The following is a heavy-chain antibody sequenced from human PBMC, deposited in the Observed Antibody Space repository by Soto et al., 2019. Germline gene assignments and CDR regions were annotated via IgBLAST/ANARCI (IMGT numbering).Heavy chain of an antibody. CDR3: VKGGWLDF. Sequence: PGWSLRLSCAASGFTCSTFEMSWVRQAPGRGLEWVSFISDDSSRTYYADAVKGRFTISRDNSKHTLYLQMNSLTAEDTAVYACVKGGWLDFWGQGT. CDR1: GFTCSTFE. J-gene: IGHJ5*01. CDR2: ISDDSSRT. V-gene: IGHV3-23*01. D-gene: IGHD3-16*01.